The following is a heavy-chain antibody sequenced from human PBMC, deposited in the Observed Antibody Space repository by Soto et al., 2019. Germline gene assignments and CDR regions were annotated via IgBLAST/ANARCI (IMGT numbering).Heavy chain of an antibody. CDR3: ARGGVVVSAPYWYFDL. V-gene: IGHV1-8*01. Sequence: QVQLVQSGAEVKKPGASVKVSCKASGYTFTSYDINWVRQAAGQGLEWIGWMNPNSGKADYAQQFQGRVTMSANTSISRAYMELSSLRADDTAVYFSARGGVVVSAPYWYFDLWGRGTLVTGSS. CDR1: GYTFTSYD. D-gene: IGHD2-15*01. J-gene: IGHJ2*01. CDR2: MNPNSGKA.